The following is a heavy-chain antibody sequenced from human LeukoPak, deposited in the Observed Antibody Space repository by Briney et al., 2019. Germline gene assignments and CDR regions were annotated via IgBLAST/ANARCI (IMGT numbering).Heavy chain of an antibody. CDR1: GFTFSNYW. CDR3: ARDIATTTVY. J-gene: IGHJ4*02. CDR2: ITNDGSGA. D-gene: IGHD5-12*01. Sequence: PGGSLRLSCTASGFTFSNYWMHWVRQSPGKGLVGVSRITNDGSGATYADSVKGRFTISRDNAKNTVYLQMNSLRAEDTAVYYCARDIATTTVYWGQGTLVTVPS. V-gene: IGHV3-74*01.